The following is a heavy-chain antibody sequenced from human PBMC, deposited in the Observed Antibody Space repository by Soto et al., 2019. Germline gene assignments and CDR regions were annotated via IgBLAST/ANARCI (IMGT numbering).Heavy chain of an antibody. V-gene: IGHV1-3*01. D-gene: IGHD6-6*01. J-gene: IGHJ4*02. CDR2: TNSVTGDT. Sequence: ASVKISCKASGYTFTTFAMHWVRLAPGQRLEWVGWTNSVTGDTKYSQKFQGRVTITRDTSASTVYMELNSLGSQDTAVYYCARSPRMAARHAYFDYWGQGTLVTVSS. CDR1: GYTFTTFA. CDR3: ARSPRMAARHAYFDY.